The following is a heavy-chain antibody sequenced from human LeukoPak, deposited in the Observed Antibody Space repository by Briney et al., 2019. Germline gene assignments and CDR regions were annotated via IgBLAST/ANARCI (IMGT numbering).Heavy chain of an antibody. V-gene: IGHV4-34*01. CDR3: ARGLAP. J-gene: IGHJ5*02. CDR2: INHSGST. CDR1: GGSFSGYY. Sequence: SETLSLTCAVYGGSFSGYYWSWIRQPPGKGLEWIGEINHSGSTNYNPSLKSRVTISVDTSKNQFSLKLSSVTAADTAVYYCARGLAPWGRGTLVTVSS.